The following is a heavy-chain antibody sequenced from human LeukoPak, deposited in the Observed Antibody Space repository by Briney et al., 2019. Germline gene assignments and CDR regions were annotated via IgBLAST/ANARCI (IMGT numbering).Heavy chain of an antibody. CDR1: GGSISSYY. V-gene: IGHV4-59*01. CDR3: ARERAGIAAAPLFDY. D-gene: IGHD6-13*01. J-gene: IGHJ4*02. Sequence: SQTLSLTCTVSGGSISSYYWSWIRQPPGKGLEWIGYIYYSGSTNYNPSLKSRVTISVDTSKNQFSLKLSSVTAADTAVYYCARERAGIAAAPLFDYWGQGTLVTVSS. CDR2: IYYSGST.